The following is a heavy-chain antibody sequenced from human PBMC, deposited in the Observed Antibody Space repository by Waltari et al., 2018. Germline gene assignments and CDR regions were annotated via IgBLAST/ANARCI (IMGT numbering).Heavy chain of an antibody. J-gene: IGHJ4*02. CDR3: ASTIFGVVIIPRFDY. D-gene: IGHD3-3*01. CDR2: IYYSGST. CDR1: GGSISSSSYY. Sequence: QLQLQESGPGLVKPSETLSLTCTVSGGSISSSSYYWGWFRQPPGKGLEWIGSIYYSGSTYYNPSLKSRVTISVDTSKNQFSLKLSSVTAADTAVYYCASTIFGVVIIPRFDYWGQGTLVTVSS. V-gene: IGHV4-39*07.